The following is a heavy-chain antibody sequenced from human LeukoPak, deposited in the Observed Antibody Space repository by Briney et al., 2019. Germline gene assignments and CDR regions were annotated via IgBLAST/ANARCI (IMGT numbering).Heavy chain of an antibody. CDR3: TRSGLTGMRKYPRADYYYYGMDV. J-gene: IGHJ6*02. CDR1: GGSISSYY. V-gene: IGHV4-59*12. Sequence: ETLSLTCTVSGGSISSYYWSWIRQPPGKGLEWIGYIYYSGSTNYNPSLKSRVTISVDTSKNQFSLKLTSVTAADTAVYYCTRSGLTGMRKYPRADYYYYGMDVWGQGAAVTVSS. CDR2: IYYSGST. D-gene: IGHD1-14*01.